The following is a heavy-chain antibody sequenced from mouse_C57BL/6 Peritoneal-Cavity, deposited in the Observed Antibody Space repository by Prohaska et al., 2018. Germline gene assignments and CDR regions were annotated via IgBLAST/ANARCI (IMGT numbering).Heavy chain of an antibody. V-gene: IGHV1-84*01. Sequence: QIQLQQSGPELVKPGASVKISCKASGYTFTDYYINWVKQRPGQGLEWIGWIYPGSGNTKYNEKFKGKDTLTVDTSSRTAYMQLSSLASEDSAVYLCARNSGSYYGSSDWYLDGCGTGTTVTVSS. J-gene: IGHJ1*03. CDR2: IYPGSGNT. CDR3: ARNSGSYYGSSDWYLDG. D-gene: IGHD1-1*01. CDR1: GYTFTDYY.